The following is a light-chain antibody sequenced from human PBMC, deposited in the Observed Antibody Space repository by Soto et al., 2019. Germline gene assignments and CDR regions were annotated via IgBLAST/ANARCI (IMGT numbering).Light chain of an antibody. CDR2: GAS. V-gene: IGKV3-20*01. CDR1: LSVSSSY. CDR3: QQYGSSPLT. J-gene: IGKJ1*01. Sequence: EILLTQSPGTLSLSPGERATLSCRASLSVSSSYLAWYQQKPGQAPRLLIYGASSRATGIPDRFSGSGSGTDFTLTISRLEPEDFAVYYCQQYGSSPLTFGQGTKVDIK.